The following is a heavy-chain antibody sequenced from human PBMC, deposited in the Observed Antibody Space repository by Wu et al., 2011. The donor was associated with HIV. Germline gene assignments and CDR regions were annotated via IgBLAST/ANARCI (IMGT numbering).Heavy chain of an antibody. J-gene: IGHJ4*02. V-gene: IGHV1-2*02. D-gene: IGHD3-10*01. CDR3: ARGMPSRYGSGSKADY. CDR2: INPNSGGT. Sequence: QVQLVQSGTEVKKPGASVKVSCKSSGNTFTGYYMHWVRQAPGQGLEWMGWINPNSGGTNYAQKFQGRVTMTRDTSISTAYMELSRLRSDDTAVYYCARGMPSRYGSGSKADYWGQGTLVTVSS. CDR1: GNTFTGYY.